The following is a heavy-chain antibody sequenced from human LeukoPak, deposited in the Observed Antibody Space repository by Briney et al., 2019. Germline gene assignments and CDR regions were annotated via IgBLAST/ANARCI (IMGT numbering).Heavy chain of an antibody. J-gene: IGHJ4*02. V-gene: IGHV5-51*01. CDR3: ARPSSGFIDY. CDR1: GYGFSSYW. CDR2: IYPGDSDT. Sequence: GESLEISCKGSGYGFSSYWIGWVRQMPGKGLEWMGIIYPGDSDTRYSPSFQGRVTISADKSISTAYLQWSSLKASDTAMYYCARPSSGFIDYWGQGTLVTVSS. D-gene: IGHD3-22*01.